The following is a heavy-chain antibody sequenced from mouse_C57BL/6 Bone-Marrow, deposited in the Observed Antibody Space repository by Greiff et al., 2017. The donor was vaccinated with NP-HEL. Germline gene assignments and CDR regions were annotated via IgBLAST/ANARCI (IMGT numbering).Heavy chain of an antibody. D-gene: IGHD4-1*01. CDR2: IRSKSNNYAT. CDR3: VRQGNWVPYAMDY. V-gene: IGHV10-1*01. J-gene: IGHJ4*01. CDR1: GFSFNTYA. Sequence: GGGLVQPKGSLKLSCAASGFSFNTYAMNWVRQAPGKGLEWVARIRSKSNNYATYYADSVKDRFTISRDDSESMLYLQMNNLKTEDTAMYYCVRQGNWVPYAMDYWGQGTSVTVSS.